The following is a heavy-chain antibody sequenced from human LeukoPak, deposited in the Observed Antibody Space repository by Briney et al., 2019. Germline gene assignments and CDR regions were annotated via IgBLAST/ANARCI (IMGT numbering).Heavy chain of an antibody. Sequence: PSETLSLTCTVSGGSISSGGYYWSWIRQHPGKGLEWIGYIYYSGSTSYNPSLKSRDTISVDTSKNQFSLRLSSVTAADTAVYCCARSGGSYSSYDDYYYYYGMDVWGQGTTVTVSS. J-gene: IGHJ6*02. CDR3: ARSGGSYSSYDDYYYYYGMDV. V-gene: IGHV4-31*03. CDR2: IYYSGST. CDR1: GGSISSGGYY. D-gene: IGHD1-26*01.